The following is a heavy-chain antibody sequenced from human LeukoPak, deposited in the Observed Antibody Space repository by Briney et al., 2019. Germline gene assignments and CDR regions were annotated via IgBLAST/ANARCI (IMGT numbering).Heavy chain of an antibody. J-gene: IGHJ4*02. CDR3: AKDRLGGPYFFHY. D-gene: IGHD3-16*01. V-gene: IGHV3-21*04. CDR1: GFTFSSYN. Sequence: SGGSLRLSCAASGFTFSSYNMNWVRQAPGKGLEWVSSITSSSSYTFYADSVKGRFTISRDNSKNTLYLQINSLRAEDTAVYFCAKDRLGGPYFFHYWGQGTLVTVSS. CDR2: ITSSSSYT.